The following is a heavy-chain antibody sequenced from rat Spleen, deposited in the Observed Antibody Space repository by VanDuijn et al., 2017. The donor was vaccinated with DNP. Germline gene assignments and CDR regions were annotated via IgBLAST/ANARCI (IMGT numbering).Heavy chain of an antibody. CDR1: GFSLTDYT. Sequence: QVQLKESGPGLVQPSQTLSLTCTVSGFSLTDYTMHWVRQPPGKVLEWIAAISSGGTTYYNSGLKSRLSISRDTSKSQVFLKMNSLQTEDTAMYFCARLAVGAMDAWGQGTSVTVSS. CDR3: ARLAVGAMDA. D-gene: IGHD3-2*01. V-gene: IGHV2-6*01. CDR2: ISSGGTT. J-gene: IGHJ4*01.